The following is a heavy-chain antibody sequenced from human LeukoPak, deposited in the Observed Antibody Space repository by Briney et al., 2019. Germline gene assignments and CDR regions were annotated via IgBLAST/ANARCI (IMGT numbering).Heavy chain of an antibody. V-gene: IGHV4-59*01. CDR3: ARVEGNWFDP. CDR2: IYYSGST. J-gene: IGHJ5*02. Sequence: SETLSLTCTVSGVSISSYYWSWIRQPPGKGLEWIGYIYYSGSTNYNPSLKSRVTISVDTSKNQFSLKLSSVTAADTAVYYCARVEGNWFDPWGQGTLVTVSS. CDR1: GVSISSYY.